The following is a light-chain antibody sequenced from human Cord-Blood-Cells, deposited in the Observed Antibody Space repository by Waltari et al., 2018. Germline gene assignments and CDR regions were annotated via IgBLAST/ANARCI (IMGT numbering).Light chain of an antibody. CDR3: QQYYSTPPLT. V-gene: IGKV4-1*01. J-gene: IGKJ4*01. CDR2: WAS. CDR1: QCVLYSSNNKNY. Sequence: DIVMTPSPDSLAVSLGERATINCKSSQCVLYSSNNKNYLAWYQQKPGQPPKLLIYWASTRESGVPDRFSGSGSGTDFTLTISSLQAEDVAVYYCQQYYSTPPLTFGGGTKVEIK.